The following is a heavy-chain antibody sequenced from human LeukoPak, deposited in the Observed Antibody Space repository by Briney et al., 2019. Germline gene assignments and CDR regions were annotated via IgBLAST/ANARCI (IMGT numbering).Heavy chain of an antibody. D-gene: IGHD2-21*01. CDR2: TIPIFGTA. J-gene: IGHJ5*02. CDR1: GGTFSSYA. CDR3: ARVYGAYCGGDCYTTGWFDP. Sequence: GASVKVSCRASGGTFSSYAISWVRQAPGQGLEWMGGTIPIFGTANYAQKFQGRVTITADESTSTAYMELSSLRSEDTAVYYCARVYGAYCGGDCYTTGWFDPWGQGTLVTVSS. V-gene: IGHV1-69*13.